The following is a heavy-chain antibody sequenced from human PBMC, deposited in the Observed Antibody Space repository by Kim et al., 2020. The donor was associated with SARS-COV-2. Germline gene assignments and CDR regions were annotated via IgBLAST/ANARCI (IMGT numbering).Heavy chain of an antibody. CDR1: GYRFSSYW. D-gene: IGHD3-22*01. J-gene: IGHJ2*01. V-gene: IGHV5-51*01. Sequence: GESLKISCEGSGYRFSSYWIGWGRQMPGKGLEWMGIIYPGDSATKYSPSFQGQVTISADKSINTAYLQWTSLKASDTAMYYCARPPLDYYDSSGYDSSGYLWYFDLWGRGTLVTVSS. CDR2: IYPGDSAT. CDR3: ARPPLDYYDSSGYDSSGYLWYFDL.